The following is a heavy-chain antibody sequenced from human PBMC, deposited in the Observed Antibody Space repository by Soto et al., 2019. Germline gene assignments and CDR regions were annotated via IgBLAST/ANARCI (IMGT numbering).Heavy chain of an antibody. J-gene: IGHJ4*02. D-gene: IGHD4-17*01. V-gene: IGHV1-24*01. CDR2: FDPEHGET. CDR1: GYTLTELS. Sequence: GASVKVSCKLFGYTLTELSTHWVRQAPGKGLEWMGGFDPEHGETIYAQKFQGRVTMTEDTSTDTGYTELSSLRSEDTAVYYCATVKYGDYQTDCWGQGTLVTVSS. CDR3: ATVKYGDYQTDC.